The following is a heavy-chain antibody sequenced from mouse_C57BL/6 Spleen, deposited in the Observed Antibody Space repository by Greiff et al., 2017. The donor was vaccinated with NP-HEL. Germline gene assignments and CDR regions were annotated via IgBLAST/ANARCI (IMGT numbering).Heavy chain of an antibody. CDR2: ISDGGSYT. D-gene: IGHD1-1*01. CDR3: ARESGRGSHGSSYFDG. V-gene: IGHV5-4*01. CDR1: GFTFSSYA. Sequence: EVQLVESGGGLVKPGGSLKLSCAASGFTFSSYAMSWVRQTPEQRLEWVATISDGGSYTYYPDNVKGRFTISTDNAKNNLYLQMSHLKSEDTAMYYSARESGRGSHGSSYFDGWGQGATLTVSS. J-gene: IGHJ2*01.